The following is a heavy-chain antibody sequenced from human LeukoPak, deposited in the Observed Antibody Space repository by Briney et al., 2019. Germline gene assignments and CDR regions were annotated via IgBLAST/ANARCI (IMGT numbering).Heavy chain of an antibody. CDR1: GDSVTSSTYY. Sequence: SETLSLTCTVSGDSVTSSTYYWGWIRQPPGTGLEWIGTIYHGESTYYNPSLKSRVTISADTSKIQFSLKLTSVTAADTAVYYCARQGDSNGYSTLDYWGPGTLVTVSS. J-gene: IGHJ4*02. CDR3: ARQGDSNGYSTLDY. V-gene: IGHV4-39*01. D-gene: IGHD3-22*01. CDR2: IYHGEST.